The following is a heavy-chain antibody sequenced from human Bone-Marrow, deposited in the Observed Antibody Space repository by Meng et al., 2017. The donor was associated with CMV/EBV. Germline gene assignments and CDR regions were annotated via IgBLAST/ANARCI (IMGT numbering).Heavy chain of an antibody. CDR1: GFTFSSYG. D-gene: IGHD1-26*01. Sequence: GGSLRLSCAASGFTFSSYGMHWVRQAPGKGLEWVAVIWYDGSNKYYADSVKGRFTISRDNSKNTLYLQMNSLRTEDTAVYYCAKDLLVGATKGYFDYWGQGTLVTVSS. CDR2: IWYDGSNK. V-gene: IGHV3-33*06. J-gene: IGHJ4*02. CDR3: AKDLLVGATKGYFDY.